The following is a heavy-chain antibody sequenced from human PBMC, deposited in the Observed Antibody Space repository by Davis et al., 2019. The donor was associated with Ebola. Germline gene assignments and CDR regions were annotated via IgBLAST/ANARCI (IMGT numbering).Heavy chain of an antibody. CDR1: GYTFTSYY. V-gene: IGHV1-46*01. D-gene: IGHD3-10*01. J-gene: IGHJ6*02. CDR2: INPSGGST. CDR3: ARDWVVQGVHPLYGMDV. Sequence: AASVQVSCKASGYTFTSYYMHWVRQAPGQGLEWMGIINPSGGSTNYAQKFQGRVTITADESTSTAYMELSSLRSEDTAVYYCARDWVVQGVHPLYGMDVWGQGTTVTVSS.